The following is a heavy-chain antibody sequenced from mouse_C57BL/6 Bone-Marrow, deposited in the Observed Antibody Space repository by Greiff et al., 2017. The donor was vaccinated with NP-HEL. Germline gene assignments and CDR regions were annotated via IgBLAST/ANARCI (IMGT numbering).Heavy chain of an antibody. CDR2: IYPGDGDT. Sequence: VQLQQSGAELVKPGASVKISCKASGYAFSSYWMNWVKQRPGKGLEWIGQIYPGDGDTNYNGKFKGKATLTADKSSSTAYMQRSSLTSEDSAVYFCARWGQLRLAWFAYWGQGTLVTVSA. V-gene: IGHV1-80*01. J-gene: IGHJ3*01. CDR1: GYAFSSYW. CDR3: ARWGQLRLAWFAY. D-gene: IGHD3-2*02.